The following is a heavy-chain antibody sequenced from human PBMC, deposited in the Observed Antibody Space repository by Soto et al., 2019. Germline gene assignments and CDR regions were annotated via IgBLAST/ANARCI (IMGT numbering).Heavy chain of an antibody. J-gene: IGHJ6*02. D-gene: IGHD2-2*01. Sequence: PGESLKISCKGSGYNFTSYWIYWVRQMPGKGLEWMGRIDPSDSYTNYSPSFQGHVTIPADKAINTAYLQWSSLKASDTAMYYCARRKYCSTSSCYADYYFGMDVWGQGTTVTVSS. V-gene: IGHV5-10-1*01. CDR1: GYNFTSYW. CDR3: ARRKYCSTSSCYADYYFGMDV. CDR2: IDPSDSYT.